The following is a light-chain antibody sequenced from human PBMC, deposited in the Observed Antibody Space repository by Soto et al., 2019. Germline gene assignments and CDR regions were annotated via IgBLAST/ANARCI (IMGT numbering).Light chain of an antibody. J-gene: IGKJ1*01. CDR1: QKSSPW. V-gene: IGKV1-5*01. CDR2: DVS. CDR3: QQYNDYSAT. Sequence: DIEMVQSPSALSASVGDTVTITCRASQKSSPWLAWYQQKPGQAPKLLMYDVSSLKRGVPSRFSGSVSGTEFTLTISSLQPDDCATDYCQQYNDYSATFGQGTKVEIK.